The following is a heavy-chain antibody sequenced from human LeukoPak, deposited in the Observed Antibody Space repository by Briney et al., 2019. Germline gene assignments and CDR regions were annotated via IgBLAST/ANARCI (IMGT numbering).Heavy chain of an antibody. D-gene: IGHD3-9*01. J-gene: IGHJ4*02. Sequence: ASVKVSCKASGYTLTGYYMHWVRQAPGQGLEWMGWINPNSGGTNYAQKFQGWVTMTRDTSISTAYMELSRLRSDDTAVYYCARGRLTGYFNFDYWGQGTLVTASS. CDR3: ARGRLTGYFNFDY. V-gene: IGHV1-2*04. CDR2: INPNSGGT. CDR1: GYTLTGYY.